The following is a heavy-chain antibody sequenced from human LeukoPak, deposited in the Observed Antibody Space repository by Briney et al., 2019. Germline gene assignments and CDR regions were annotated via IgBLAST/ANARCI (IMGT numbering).Heavy chain of an antibody. V-gene: IGHV3-11*04. CDR2: ISSSGSTI. Sequence: GGSLRLSCAASGFTFSDYYMSWIRQAPGKGLEGVSYISSSGSTIYYADSVKGRFTISRDNAKNSLYLQMNSLRAEDTAVYYCAKESYDSSGYPREAFDIWGQGTMVTVSS. J-gene: IGHJ3*02. CDR1: GFTFSDYY. D-gene: IGHD3-22*01. CDR3: AKESYDSSGYPREAFDI.